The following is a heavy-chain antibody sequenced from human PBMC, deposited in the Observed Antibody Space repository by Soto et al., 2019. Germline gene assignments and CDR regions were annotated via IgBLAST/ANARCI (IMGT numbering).Heavy chain of an antibody. V-gene: IGHV3-49*03. CDR1: GFTFGDYA. CDR3: TRVRGYSYGYSRWFDP. Sequence: GGSLRLSCTASGFTFGDYAMSWFRQAPGKGLEWVGFIRSKAYGGTTEYAASVKGRFTISRDDSKSIAYLQMNSLKTEDTAVYYCTRVRGYSYGYSRWFDPWGQGTLVTVSS. CDR2: IRSKAYGGTT. J-gene: IGHJ5*02. D-gene: IGHD5-18*01.